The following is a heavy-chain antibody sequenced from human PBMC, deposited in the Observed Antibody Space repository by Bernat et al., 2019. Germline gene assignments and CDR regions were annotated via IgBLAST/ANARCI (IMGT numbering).Heavy chain of an antibody. J-gene: IGHJ4*02. D-gene: IGHD1-26*01. V-gene: IGHV4-59*01. Sequence: QVQLQESGPGLVKPSETLSLTCTVSGGSISSYYWSWIRQPPGKGLEWIGYIYYSGSTNYNPSLKSRVTISVDTSKNQFSLKLSSVTAADTAVYYCARDSGGQLENGQEGFDYWGQGTLVTVSS. CDR2: IYYSGST. CDR1: GGSISSYY. CDR3: ARDSGGQLENGQEGFDY.